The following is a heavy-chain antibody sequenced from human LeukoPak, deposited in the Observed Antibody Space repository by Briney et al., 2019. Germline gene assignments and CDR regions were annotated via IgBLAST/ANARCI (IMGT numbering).Heavy chain of an antibody. D-gene: IGHD6-13*01. CDR3: ARQQLPDGTYYFDY. CDR1: GGSISSGGYY. Sequence: PSQTLSLTCAVSGGSISSGGYYWSWIRQPPGKGLEWIAYIHYSGHTNYNPSLKSRVTISLDTSKNQFSLKLTSVTAADTALYYCARQQLPDGTYYFDYWGQGTLVTVSS. CDR2: IHYSGHT. V-gene: IGHV4-61*08. J-gene: IGHJ4*02.